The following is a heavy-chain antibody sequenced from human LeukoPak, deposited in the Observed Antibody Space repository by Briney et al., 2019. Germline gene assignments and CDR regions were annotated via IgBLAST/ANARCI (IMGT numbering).Heavy chain of an antibody. CDR3: TRVGYIDEGIDY. CDR2: IKQDGSKK. V-gene: IGHV3-7*04. D-gene: IGHD5-24*01. J-gene: IGHJ4*02. CDR1: GFPFSSYW. Sequence: GGSLRLSCVASGFPFSSYWMTWVRQAPGKGLEWVANIKQDGSKKSYVDSVKGRLTISRDNAKNSLYLQMNSLRAEDTAIYYCTRVGYIDEGIDYWGQGTLVTVSS.